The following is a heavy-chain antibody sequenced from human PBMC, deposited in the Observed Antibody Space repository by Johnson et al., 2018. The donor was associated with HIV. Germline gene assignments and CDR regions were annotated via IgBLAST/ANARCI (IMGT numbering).Heavy chain of an antibody. CDR3: ASEVYSNFDFDAFDI. Sequence: VQLVESGGGLVQPGGSLRLSCAASGFTFSSHAMHWVRQAPGKGLEYVSGISGKGGSTYYANPVKGRFTISRDNSKNTLYVQMGSLRAEDMAVYYCASEVYSNFDFDAFDIWGQGTMVTVSS. CDR1: GFTFSSHA. D-gene: IGHD6-13*01. CDR2: ISGKGGST. V-gene: IGHV3-64*01. J-gene: IGHJ3*02.